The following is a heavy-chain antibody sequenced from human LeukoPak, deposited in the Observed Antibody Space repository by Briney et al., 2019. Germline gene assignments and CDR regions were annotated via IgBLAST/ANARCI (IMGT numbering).Heavy chain of an antibody. CDR3: ARSYSGYDF. CDR2: ISSSSSTI. V-gene: IGHV3-48*01. Sequence: GGSLRLSCAASGFTFSSYSMNWVRQAPRKGLEWVSYISSSSSTIYYADSVKGRFTISRDDSKNSLYLQMNSLKTEDTAVYYCARSYSGYDFWGQGTLVTVSS. CDR1: GFTFSSYS. D-gene: IGHD5-12*01. J-gene: IGHJ4*02.